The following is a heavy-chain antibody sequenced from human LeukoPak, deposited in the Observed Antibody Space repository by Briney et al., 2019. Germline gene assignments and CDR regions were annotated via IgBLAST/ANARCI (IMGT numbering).Heavy chain of an antibody. CDR2: ITSDSRYM. V-gene: IGHV3-21*01. D-gene: IGHD3-10*01. CDR1: GFTFSSYN. Sequence: GGSLRLSCAASGFTFSSYNMNWVRQAPGKGLEWVSSITSDSRYMYYADSVKGRFTISRDNAENSLYLQMNSLRVEDTAIYYCARDKPFGGLGSHFDYWGQGISVTLSS. J-gene: IGHJ4*02. CDR3: ARDKPFGGLGSHFDY.